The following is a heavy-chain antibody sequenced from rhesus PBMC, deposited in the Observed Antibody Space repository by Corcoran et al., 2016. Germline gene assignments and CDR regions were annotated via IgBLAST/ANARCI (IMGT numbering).Heavy chain of an antibody. V-gene: IGHV4-173*01. Sequence: QLQLQESGPGLVKPLETLSLTCVVSGGSISNPYWNWIRQPPGKGLEGIARISGRGGATDYNPSLKSRVTISRDMSKNQFSLKGNSVTAADTAVDYCARAGWTSWDNRVDVWGAGVLATVSS. CDR2: ISGRGGAT. J-gene: IGHJ5-1*01. CDR3: ARAGWTSWDNRVDV. D-gene: IGHD1-44*01. CDR1: GGSISNPY.